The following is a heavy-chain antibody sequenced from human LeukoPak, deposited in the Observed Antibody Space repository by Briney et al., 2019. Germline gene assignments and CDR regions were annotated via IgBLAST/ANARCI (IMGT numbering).Heavy chain of an antibody. V-gene: IGHV1-18*01. CDR2: ISAYNGNT. CDR1: GYTFTSYG. D-gene: IGHD2-15*01. Sequence: ASVKVSRKASGYTFTSYGISWVRQAPGQGLEWMGWISAYNGNTNYAQKLQGRVTMTTDTSTSTAYMELRSLRSDDTAVYYCARYCSGGSCYSLVGRRAYGMTSGAKGPRSPSP. J-gene: IGHJ6*02. CDR3: ARYCSGGSCYSLVGRRAYGMTS.